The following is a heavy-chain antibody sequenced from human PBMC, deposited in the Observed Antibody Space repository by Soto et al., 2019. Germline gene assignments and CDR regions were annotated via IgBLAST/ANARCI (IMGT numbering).Heavy chain of an antibody. CDR1: GYSFTSYW. V-gene: IGHV5-51*01. J-gene: IGHJ5*02. Sequence: GESLKISCKGSGYSFTSYWIGRVRQMPGKGLEWMGIIYPGDSDTRYSPSFQGQVTISADKSISTAYLQWSSLKASDTAMYYCARQLAARRRTNWFDPWGQGTLVTVSS. CDR2: IYPGDSDT. CDR3: ARQLAARRRTNWFDP. D-gene: IGHD6-6*01.